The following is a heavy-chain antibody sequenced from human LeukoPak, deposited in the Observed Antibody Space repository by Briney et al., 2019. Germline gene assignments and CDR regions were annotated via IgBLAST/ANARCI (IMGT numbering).Heavy chain of an antibody. CDR2: IYHSGST. D-gene: IGHD6-19*01. CDR1: GYSISSGYY. CDR3: ARWVAVAGTDY. V-gene: IGHV4-38-2*02. Sequence: SETLSLTCTVSGYSISSGYYWGWIRQPPGKGLEWIGSIYHSGSTYYNRSLKSRVTISVDTSKNQFSLKLSSVTAADTAVYYCARWVAVAGTDYWGQGTLVTVSS. J-gene: IGHJ4*02.